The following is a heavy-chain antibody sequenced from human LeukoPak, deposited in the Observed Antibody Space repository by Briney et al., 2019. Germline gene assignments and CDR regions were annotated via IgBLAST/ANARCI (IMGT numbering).Heavy chain of an antibody. D-gene: IGHD1-26*01. J-gene: IGHJ4*02. V-gene: IGHV4-39*01. CDR2: IYYSGST. CDR1: GGSISSSSYY. CDR3: ARGGSPVGATNDY. Sequence: IPSETLSLTCTVSGGSISSSSYYWGWIRQPPGKGLEWIGSIYYSGSTYYNPSLKSRVTISVDTSKNQFSLKLSSVTAADTAVYYCARGGSPVGATNDYWGQGTLVTVSS.